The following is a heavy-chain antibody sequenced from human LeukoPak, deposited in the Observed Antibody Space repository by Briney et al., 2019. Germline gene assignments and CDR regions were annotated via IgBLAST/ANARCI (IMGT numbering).Heavy chain of an antibody. CDR3: ARVGSNSWQLFDY. J-gene: IGHJ4*02. Sequence: SVKVSCKASGSTFTDFYMYWVRQAPGPGLEWMGWIYPNSGGTGYAEQFQGSVTMTRDKSISTGYMELSSLRSDDTAVYYCARVGSNSWQLFDYWGQGTLVTVSP. D-gene: IGHD6-13*01. CDR1: GSTFTDFY. CDR2: IYPNSGGT. V-gene: IGHV1-2*02.